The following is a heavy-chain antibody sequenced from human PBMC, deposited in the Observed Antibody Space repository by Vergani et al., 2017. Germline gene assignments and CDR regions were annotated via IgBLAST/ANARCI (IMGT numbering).Heavy chain of an antibody. CDR3: ARGNDYGSGAYVDP. Sequence: ELQLVESGGRLVQPGGSLRLSCAASGSTASGNYITWVRQAPGKGLGWVSYIYSGEETYYADSVKGRVTISRDTSKNTLHLQINNHRVEDTAVYYCARGNDYGSGAYVDPWGQGTLVTVSS. J-gene: IGHJ5*02. CDR1: GSTASGNY. D-gene: IGHD3-10*01. CDR2: IYSGEET. V-gene: IGHV3-66*02.